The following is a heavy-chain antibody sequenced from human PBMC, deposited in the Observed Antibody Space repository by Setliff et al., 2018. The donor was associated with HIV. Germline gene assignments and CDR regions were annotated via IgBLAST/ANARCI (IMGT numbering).Heavy chain of an antibody. V-gene: IGHV4-34*01. CDR1: GGSFSGHY. CDR2: INHSGST. D-gene: IGHD3-22*01. J-gene: IGHJ6*03. CDR3: ARASSSSAPGLGYYYYYMDV. Sequence: PSETLSLTCAVYGGSFSGHYWSWIRQAPGKGLEWIGEINHSGSTNYNPSLKSRVTISIDTSKNQFSLKLSSVTAADTAVYYCARASSSSAPGLGYYYYYMDVWGKGTTVTVSS.